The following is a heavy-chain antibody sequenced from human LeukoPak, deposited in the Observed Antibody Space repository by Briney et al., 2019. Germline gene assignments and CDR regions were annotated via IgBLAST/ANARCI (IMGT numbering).Heavy chain of an antibody. J-gene: IGHJ3*02. CDR3: AKSQRLWFGGNDAFHI. CDR1: GFTFSNYW. D-gene: IGHD3-10*01. CDR2: VSGSGRTT. Sequence: GGSLRLSCAASGFTFSNYWMHWVRQAPGKGLVWVSGVSGSGRTTYFADSVKGRFTISRDNSKNTVYLQMDSLRAEDTAVYYCAKSQRLWFGGNDAFHIWGQGTMVTVSS. V-gene: IGHV3-23*01.